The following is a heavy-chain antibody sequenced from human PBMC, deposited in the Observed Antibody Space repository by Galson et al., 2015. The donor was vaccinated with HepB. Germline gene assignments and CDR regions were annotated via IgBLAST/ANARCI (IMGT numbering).Heavy chain of an antibody. D-gene: IGHD5-24*01. J-gene: IGHJ3*02. CDR1: GFTVSTNY. V-gene: IGHV3-66*01. CDR2: IYSGGTT. Sequence: SLRLSCAASGFTVSTNYMSWVRQAPGKGLEWVSFIYSGGTTYYPDSVKGRFTISGDNSKNTLHSQMNSLRAEDTAIYYCARWIEIRGAFDIWGQGTMVTVSS. CDR3: ARWIEIRGAFDI.